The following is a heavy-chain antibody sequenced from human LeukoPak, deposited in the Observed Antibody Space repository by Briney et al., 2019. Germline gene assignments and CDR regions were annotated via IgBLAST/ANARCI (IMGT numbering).Heavy chain of an antibody. J-gene: IGHJ4*02. CDR1: GGSISSSSYY. CDR3: ARDSSGWYYPHFRYYFDY. D-gene: IGHD6-19*01. CDR2: IYYSGST. V-gene: IGHV4-39*07. Sequence: PSETLSLTCTVSGGSISSSSYYWGWIRQPPGKGLEWIGSIYYSGSTYYNPSLKSRVTISVDTSKNQFSLKLSSVTAADTAVYYCARDSSGWYYPHFRYYFDYWGQGTLVTVSS.